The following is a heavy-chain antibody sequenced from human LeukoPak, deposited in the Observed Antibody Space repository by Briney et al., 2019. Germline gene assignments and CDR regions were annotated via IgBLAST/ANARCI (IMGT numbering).Heavy chain of an antibody. D-gene: IGHD3-22*01. CDR1: GGSISSSSYY. J-gene: IGHJ4*02. CDR3: ARQIITYYYDSCGYYFDY. Sequence: SETLSLTCTVSGGSISSSSYYWGWIRQPPGKGLEWIGSIYYSGSTYYNPSLKSRVTISVDTSKNQFSLKLSSVTAADTAVYYCARQIITYYYDSCGYYFDYWGQGTLVTVSS. CDR2: IYYSGST. V-gene: IGHV4-39*01.